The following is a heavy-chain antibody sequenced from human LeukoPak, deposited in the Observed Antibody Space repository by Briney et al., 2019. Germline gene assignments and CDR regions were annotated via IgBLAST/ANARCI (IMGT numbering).Heavy chain of an antibody. V-gene: IGHV4-34*01. CDR1: GGSFSGYY. CDR2: INHSGST. J-gene: IGHJ4*02. CDR3: AVKLRFRGWFDY. D-gene: IGHD3-3*01. Sequence: SETLSLTCAVYGGSFSGYYWSWIRQPPGKGLEWIGEINHSGSTNYNPSLKSRVTISVDTFKNQLSLKLNSVTAADTAVYYCAVKLRFRGWFDYWGQGTLVTVSS.